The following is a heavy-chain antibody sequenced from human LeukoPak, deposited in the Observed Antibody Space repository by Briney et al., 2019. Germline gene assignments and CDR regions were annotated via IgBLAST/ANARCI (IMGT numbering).Heavy chain of an antibody. D-gene: IGHD3-10*01. J-gene: IGHJ3*02. V-gene: IGHV3-23*01. Sequence: RTGGSLRLSCAASGFTFSSYAMSWVRQAPGKGLEWVSTIGRSGGSTYYADSVKGRFTISRDNSKNTLYLQLNSLRADDTAVYYCAKVLNYYGSGRILDAFDIWGQGTMVTVSS. CDR1: GFTFSSYA. CDR3: AKVLNYYGSGRILDAFDI. CDR2: IGRSGGST.